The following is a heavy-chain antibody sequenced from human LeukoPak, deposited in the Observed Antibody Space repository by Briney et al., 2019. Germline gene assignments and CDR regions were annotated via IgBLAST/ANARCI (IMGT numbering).Heavy chain of an antibody. J-gene: IGHJ6*02. Sequence: PGRSLRLSCAASGFTFSSYGMHWVRQAPGKGLEWVAVISYDGSNKYYADSVKGRFTISRDNSKNTLYLQMNSLRAEDTAVYYCAKISCSSTSCYRNYYYYYGMDVWGQGTTVTVSS. V-gene: IGHV3-30*18. CDR3: AKISCSSTSCYRNYYYYYGMDV. D-gene: IGHD2-2*01. CDR1: GFTFSSYG. CDR2: ISYDGSNK.